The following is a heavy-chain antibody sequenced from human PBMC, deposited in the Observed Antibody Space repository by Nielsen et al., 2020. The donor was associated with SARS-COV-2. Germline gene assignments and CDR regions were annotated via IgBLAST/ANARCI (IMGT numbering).Heavy chain of an antibody. D-gene: IGHD3-22*01. CDR1: GYTFVSYG. J-gene: IGHJ6*02. CDR2: ISAYNGNT. CDR3: ARDEASRGFPSSYYYGMDV. Sequence: ASVKVSCKASGYTFVSYGISWVRQAPGQGLEWMGWISAYNGNTKYAQKLQGRVTMTTDTSTSTAYMELRSLRSDDTAVYFCARDEASRGFPSSYYYGMDVWGQGTTVTVSS. V-gene: IGHV1-18*01.